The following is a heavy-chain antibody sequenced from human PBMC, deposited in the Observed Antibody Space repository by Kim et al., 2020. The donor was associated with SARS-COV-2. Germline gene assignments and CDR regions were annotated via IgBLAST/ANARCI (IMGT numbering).Heavy chain of an antibody. Sequence: EAVEYAAPVKGRCTSSRDDTRNTVFLQMSSLRSEDTAVYYCTQGIGYSMNVWGQGATVTVSS. D-gene: IGHD2-2*02. CDR2: EAV. J-gene: IGHJ6*02. V-gene: IGHV3-15*01. CDR3: TQGIGYSMNV.